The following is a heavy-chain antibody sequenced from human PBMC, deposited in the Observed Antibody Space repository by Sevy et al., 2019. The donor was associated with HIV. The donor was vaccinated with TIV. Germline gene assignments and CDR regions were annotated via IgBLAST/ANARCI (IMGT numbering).Heavy chain of an antibody. D-gene: IGHD3-9*01. J-gene: IGHJ4*02. Sequence: GGSLRLSCAASGFTFSSYEMNWVRQPPGKGLEWVSYISSSGSTIYYADSVKGRVTISRDNAKKSLYLQLNSLRADDTAVYYLAGQDYFGWLGHSMNWGQGTLVTVSS. CDR2: ISSSGSTI. CDR1: GFTFSSYE. CDR3: AGQDYFGWLGHSMN. V-gene: IGHV3-48*03.